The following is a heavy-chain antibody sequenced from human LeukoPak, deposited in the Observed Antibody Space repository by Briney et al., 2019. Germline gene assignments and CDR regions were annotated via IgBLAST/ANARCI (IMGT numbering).Heavy chain of an antibody. D-gene: IGHD5-18*01. J-gene: IGHJ4*02. Sequence: SETLSLTCTVSGGSISSYYWSWIRQPPGKGLEWIGYIYYSGSTNYNTSLKSRVTISVDTSKNQFSLKLSSVTAADTAVYYWAREKARESGYSYVYAFDSWGQGTLVTVSS. CDR3: AREKARESGYSYVYAFDS. V-gene: IGHV4-59*01. CDR2: IYYSGST. CDR1: GGSISSYY.